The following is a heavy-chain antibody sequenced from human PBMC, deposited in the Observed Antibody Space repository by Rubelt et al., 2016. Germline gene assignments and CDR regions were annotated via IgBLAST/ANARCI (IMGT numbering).Heavy chain of an antibody. CDR1: GGSFSGYY. V-gene: IGHV4-34*01. CDR3: ARIQAHTYQNNWNYVSYFDY. J-gene: IGHJ4*02. CDR2: INHSGST. D-gene: IGHD1-7*01. Sequence: QVQLQQWGAGLLKPSETLSLTCAVYGGSFSGYYWSWIRQPPGKGLEWIGEINHSGSTNYNPSLKCRVTISLDTSKNQFSLKLSSGTAADTAVYYCARIQAHTYQNNWNYVSYFDYWGQGTLVTVSS.